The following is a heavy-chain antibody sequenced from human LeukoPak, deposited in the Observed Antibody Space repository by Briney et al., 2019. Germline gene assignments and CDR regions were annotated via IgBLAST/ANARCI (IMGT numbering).Heavy chain of an antibody. Sequence: SETLSLTCTASGCSISSGSYYWSWIRQPAGQGLEWIGRIYTSGSTNYNPSIKSRVTISVDTSKNQFSLKLSSVTAADTAVYYCARDPRFYYDSRGAFDIWGQGTMVTVSS. D-gene: IGHD3-22*01. J-gene: IGHJ3*02. CDR1: GCSISSGSYY. CDR2: IYTSGST. V-gene: IGHV4-61*02. CDR3: ARDPRFYYDSRGAFDI.